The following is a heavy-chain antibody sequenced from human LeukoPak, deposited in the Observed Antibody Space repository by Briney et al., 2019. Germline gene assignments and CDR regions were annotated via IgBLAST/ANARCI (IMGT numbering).Heavy chain of an antibody. CDR1: GFTFSSYE. V-gene: IGHV3-48*03. J-gene: IGHJ3*02. Sequence: SGGSLRLSCAASGFTFSSYEMNWVRQAPGKGLEWVSYISSSGSTIYYADSVKGRFTISRDNAKNSLYLQMNSLRAEDTAVYYCARVQYSAYEDAFDIWGQGTMVTVSS. D-gene: IGHD5-12*01. CDR3: ARVQYSAYEDAFDI. CDR2: ISSSGSTI.